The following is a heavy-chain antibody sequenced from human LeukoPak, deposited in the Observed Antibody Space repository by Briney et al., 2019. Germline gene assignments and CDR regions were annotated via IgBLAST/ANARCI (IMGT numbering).Heavy chain of an antibody. J-gene: IGHJ4*02. CDR1: GGSISSSSYY. CDR2: IYYSGST. CDR3: ARGSHDYYDSSGQIDY. V-gene: IGHV4-39*01. D-gene: IGHD3-22*01. Sequence: SETLFLTCTVSGGSISSSSYYWGWIRQPPGQGLEWIGSIYYSGSTYYNPSLKSRVTISVDTSKNQFSLKLSSMTAADTAVYYCARGSHDYYDSSGQIDYWGQGTLVTVSS.